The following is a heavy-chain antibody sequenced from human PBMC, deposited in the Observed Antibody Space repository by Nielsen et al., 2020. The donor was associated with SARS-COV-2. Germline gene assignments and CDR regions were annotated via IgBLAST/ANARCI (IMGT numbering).Heavy chain of an antibody. D-gene: IGHD1-26*01. CDR2: ISGSGGST. V-gene: IGHV3-23*01. J-gene: IGHJ3*01. CDR3: ARDGVVGSTNTFDV. CDR1: GFTFSIYA. Sequence: GESLKISCAASGFTFSIYAMIWVRQAPGKGLEWVSGISGSGGSTYYADSVKGRFTISRDNAKNTVYLQMNSLRAEDTAVYYCARDGVVGSTNTFDVWGQGTVVTVSS.